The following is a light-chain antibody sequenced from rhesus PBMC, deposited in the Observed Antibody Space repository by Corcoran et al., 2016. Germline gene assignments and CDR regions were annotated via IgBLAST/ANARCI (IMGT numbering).Light chain of an antibody. CDR2: ATS. J-gene: IGKJ4*01. CDR1: QNIASN. Sequence: DIQMTQSPSALSASVGDRVTISCRASQNIASNVAWNQQKPGEAPTLLIYATSPLQTGIPARFSGSGLETHFTITISSLQPEDSATYYCQQYYDDPLTFGGGTKVEI. V-gene: IGKV1S8*01. CDR3: QQYYDDPLT.